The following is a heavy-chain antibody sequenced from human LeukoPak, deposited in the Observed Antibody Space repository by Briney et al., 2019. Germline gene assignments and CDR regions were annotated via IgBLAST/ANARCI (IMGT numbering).Heavy chain of an antibody. D-gene: IGHD3-3*01. Sequence: GGSLRLSCAASGFTFSSYGMHWVRQAPGKGLEWVAFIRYDGSNKYYADSVKGRFTISRDNAKNSLYLQMNSLRAEDTAVYYCAREYDFWSGYRFYYYYMDVWGKGTTVTVSS. CDR1: GFTFSSYG. CDR2: IRYDGSNK. J-gene: IGHJ6*03. CDR3: AREYDFWSGYRFYYYYMDV. V-gene: IGHV3-30*02.